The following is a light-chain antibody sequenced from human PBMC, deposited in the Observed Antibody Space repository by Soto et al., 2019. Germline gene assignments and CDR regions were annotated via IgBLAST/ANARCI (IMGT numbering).Light chain of an antibody. CDR2: SNN. Sequence: QSVLTQPPSASGTPGQRVTICCSRSSSNIGSNTVNWYQQLPGTAPKLLIYSNNQRPSGVPDRFSGSKSGTSASLAISGLQSEDEADYYCAAWDDSLNGVVFGVRTKLTVL. CDR1: SSNIGSNT. CDR3: AAWDDSLNGVV. J-gene: IGLJ2*01. V-gene: IGLV1-44*01.